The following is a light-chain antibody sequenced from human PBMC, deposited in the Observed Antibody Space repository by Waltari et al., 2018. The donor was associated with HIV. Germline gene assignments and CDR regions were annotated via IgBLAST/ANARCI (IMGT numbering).Light chain of an antibody. CDR3: QQRSNWPPEFT. J-gene: IGKJ3*01. CDR2: DAS. CDR1: QSVSNH. V-gene: IGKV3-11*01. Sequence: DTVLTQYPATLSLSPGERATLSCRASQSVSNHLAWYQQKPGQAPGLLIYDASNRATGVPARFSGSRSGTDFTLTISSLDPEDFAVYYCQQRSNWPPEFTFGPGTKVDIK.